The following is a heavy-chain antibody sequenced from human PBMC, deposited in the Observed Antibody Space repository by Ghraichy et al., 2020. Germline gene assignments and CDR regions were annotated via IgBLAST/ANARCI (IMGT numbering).Heavy chain of an antibody. J-gene: IGHJ4*01. CDR2: IYHSGST. V-gene: IGHV4-30-2*01. CDR3: ARARTTVTTGGAFDY. Sequence: SQTLSLTCAVSGGSISSGGYSWSWIRQPPGKGLEWIGYIYHSGSTYYNPSLKSRVTISVDRSKNQFSLKLSSVTAADTAVYYCARARTTVTTGGAFDYWGHGTLVTVSS. D-gene: IGHD4-17*01. CDR1: GGSISSGGYS.